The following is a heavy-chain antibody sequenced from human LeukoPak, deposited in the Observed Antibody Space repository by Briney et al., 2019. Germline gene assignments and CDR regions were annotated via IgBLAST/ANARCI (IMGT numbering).Heavy chain of an antibody. Sequence: GGSLGLSCAASGFTFSSYAMHWVRQAPGKGLEWVAVISYDGSNKYYADSVKGRFTISRDNSKNTLYLQMNSLRAEDTAVYYCARELDYWGQGTLVTVSS. J-gene: IGHJ4*02. V-gene: IGHV3-30-3*01. CDR3: ARELDY. CDR2: ISYDGSNK. CDR1: GFTFSSYA.